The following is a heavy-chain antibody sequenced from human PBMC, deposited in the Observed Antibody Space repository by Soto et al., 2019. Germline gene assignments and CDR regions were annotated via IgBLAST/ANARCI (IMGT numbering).Heavy chain of an antibody. Sequence: GGSLRLSCAASGFTFSSHAMSWFRQAPGKGLEWVSLISGSGGGTYYADSVKGRFTISRDNSKNTLYLQMNSLRVEDTAVYYCAKHAAAAAPDYWGQGTLVTVSS. D-gene: IGHD6-13*01. CDR1: GFTFSSHA. J-gene: IGHJ4*02. CDR2: ISGSGGGT. CDR3: AKHAAAAAPDY. V-gene: IGHV3-23*01.